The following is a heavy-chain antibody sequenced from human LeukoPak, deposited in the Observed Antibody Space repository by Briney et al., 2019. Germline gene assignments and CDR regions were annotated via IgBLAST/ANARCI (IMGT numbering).Heavy chain of an antibody. CDR2: INHSGST. CDR1: GGSFSGYY. V-gene: IGHV4-34*01. D-gene: IGHD5-12*01. J-gene: IGHJ4*02. Sequence: SETLSLTCAVYGGSFSGYYWSWLRQPPGKGLEWIGEINHSGSTNYNPSLKSRVTISVDTSKNQFSLKLSSVTAADTAVYYCARGYSGYGGYYFDYWGQGTLVTVSS. CDR3: ARGYSGYGGYYFDY.